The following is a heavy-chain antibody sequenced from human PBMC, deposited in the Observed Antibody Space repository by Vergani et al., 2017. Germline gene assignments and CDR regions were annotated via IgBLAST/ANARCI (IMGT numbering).Heavy chain of an antibody. CDR1: GYTLTELS. V-gene: IGHV1-24*01. Sequence: QVQLVQSGAEVKKPGASVKVSCKVSGYTLTELSMHWVRQAPGKGLEWMGGFDPEDGETIYAQKFQGRVNMTEKTSTDTAYMELSSLRSEDTAVYYCATGYSSGWDLFDYWGQGTLVTVSS. CDR2: FDPEDGET. CDR3: ATGYSSGWDLFDY. D-gene: IGHD6-19*01. J-gene: IGHJ4*02.